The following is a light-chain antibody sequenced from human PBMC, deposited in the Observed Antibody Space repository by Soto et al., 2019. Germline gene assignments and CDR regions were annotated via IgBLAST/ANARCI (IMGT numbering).Light chain of an antibody. CDR1: SSNIGSNY. CDR2: RNN. CDR3: CSYIGHYIYV. J-gene: IGLJ1*01. Sequence: QSVLTQPPSASGTPGQRVTISCSGSSSNIGSNYVYWYHQLPGTAPKLVIYRNNQRPSGVPDRISGSKSGTSASLAISGLRSEDEGDYYCCSYIGHYIYVFGTGTKLTVL. V-gene: IGLV1-47*01.